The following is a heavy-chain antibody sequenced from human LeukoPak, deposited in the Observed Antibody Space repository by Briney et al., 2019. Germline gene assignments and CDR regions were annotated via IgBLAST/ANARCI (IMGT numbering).Heavy chain of an antibody. V-gene: IGHV3-9*01. CDR1: GFTLDDYA. CDR3: AKDIGITMVRGVILGAFDI. Sequence: PGGSLRLSCAASGFTLDDYAMHWVRQAPGKGLEWVSGISWNSGSIGYADSVKGRFTISRDNAKNSLYLQMNSLRAEDTALYYCAKDIGITMVRGVILGAFDIWGQGTMVTVSS. J-gene: IGHJ3*02. D-gene: IGHD3-10*01. CDR2: ISWNSGSI.